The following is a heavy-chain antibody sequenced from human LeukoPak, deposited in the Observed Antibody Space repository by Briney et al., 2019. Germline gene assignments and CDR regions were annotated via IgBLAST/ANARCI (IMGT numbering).Heavy chain of an antibody. V-gene: IGHV3-21*01. J-gene: IGHJ4*02. CDR2: ISSSSSYI. D-gene: IGHD5-18*01. CDR3: ARDRSGYSYGSYYFDY. Sequence: GGSLRLSCAASGFTFSSYSMNWVRQAPGKGLEWVSSISSSSSYIYCADSVKGRFTISRDNAKNSLYLQMNSLRAEDTAVYYCARDRSGYSYGSYYFDYWGQGTLVTVSS. CDR1: GFTFSSYS.